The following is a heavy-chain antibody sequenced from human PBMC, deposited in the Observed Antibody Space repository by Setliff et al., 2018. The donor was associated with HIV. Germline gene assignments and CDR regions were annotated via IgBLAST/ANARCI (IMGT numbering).Heavy chain of an antibody. J-gene: IGHJ3*02. CDR3: ASKGGSGNYPDSDAFDI. D-gene: IGHD3-10*01. V-gene: IGHV1-46*01. CDR2: VNPSGGST. CDR1: GYTFTSYY. Sequence: GASVKVSCKASGYTFTSYYMHWVRQAPGQGLEWLGMVNPSGGSTAYAQKFQGRITMTRDTSTNTVYMDLSGLRSDDTAVYYCASKGGSGNYPDSDAFDIWGQGTLVTVSS.